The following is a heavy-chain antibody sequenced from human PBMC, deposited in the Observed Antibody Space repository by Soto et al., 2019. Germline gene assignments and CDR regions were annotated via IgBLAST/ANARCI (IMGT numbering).Heavy chain of an antibody. V-gene: IGHV3-74*01. CDR1: GFPFSTYW. J-gene: IGHJ4*01. D-gene: IGHD3-10*01. CDR3: ARGTRGGGFGEWQH. CDR2: IIGDGSNT. Sequence: EVQLVESGGGLVQPGGSLRLSCAASGFPFSTYWMHWVRPVPGKGLMWVSRIIGDGSNTNYAYSVTGRFTISRDHAKNTLYHQMNSLTDEDTAGYYCARGTRGGGFGEWQHWGHGILVTVSS.